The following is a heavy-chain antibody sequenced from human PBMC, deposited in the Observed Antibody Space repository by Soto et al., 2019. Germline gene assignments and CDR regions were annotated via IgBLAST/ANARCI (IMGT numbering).Heavy chain of an antibody. CDR3: ATRARDLYYYGMDV. V-gene: IGHV3-23*01. Sequence: GGSLRLSCAASGFTFSSYDMTWVRQAPGKGLEWVSVISGSGDSTYYADSVKGRFTISRDNSKNTLYLQMNSLRAEDTAVYYCATRARDLYYYGMDVWGQGTTVTVSS. J-gene: IGHJ6*02. CDR1: GFTFSSYD. CDR2: ISGSGDST.